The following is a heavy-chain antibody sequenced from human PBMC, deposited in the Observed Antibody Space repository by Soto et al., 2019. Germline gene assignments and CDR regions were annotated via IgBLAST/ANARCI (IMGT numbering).Heavy chain of an antibody. D-gene: IGHD4-17*01. J-gene: IGHJ3*02. CDR1: GGSISSYY. CDR3: ARSITTVNAFDI. V-gene: IGHV4-59*01. Sequence: PWETLSLTCTVSGGSISSYYWSWIRQPPGKGLEWIGYIYYSGSTNYNPSLKSRVTISVDTSKNQFSLKLSSVTAADTAVYYCARSITTVNAFDIWGQGTMVTVSS. CDR2: IYYSGST.